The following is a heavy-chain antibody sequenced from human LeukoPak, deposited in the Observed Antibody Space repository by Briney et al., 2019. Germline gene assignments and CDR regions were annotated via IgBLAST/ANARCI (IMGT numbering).Heavy chain of an antibody. V-gene: IGHV4-30-4*07. J-gene: IGHJ3*02. CDR2: FFYTGNT. Sequence: SETLSLTCAVSGGSISSGSYSWGWIRQPPGKGLEWIGYFFYTGNTYYNASLKSRATISVDTSKNQFSLKVSSVTAADTAVYYCTRGAGSTTSNDAFDIWGQGTMVTVSS. CDR1: GGSISSGSYS. D-gene: IGHD1-1*01. CDR3: TRGAGSTTSNDAFDI.